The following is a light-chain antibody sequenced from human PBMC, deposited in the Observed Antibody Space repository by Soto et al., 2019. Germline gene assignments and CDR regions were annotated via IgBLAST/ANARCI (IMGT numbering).Light chain of an antibody. J-gene: IGLJ3*02. CDR1: RSDIGSYNS. Sequence: QSALTQPASVSGSPGQSITISCTGTRSDIGSYNSMPWYKQHPGKAPRVMIFGVTKRPSWISNRCSGSKSGFTASLLISGLQAEDEADYFCFSYAGSSTWVFGGGTKLTVL. CDR3: FSYAGSSTWV. V-gene: IGLV2-23*02. CDR2: GVT.